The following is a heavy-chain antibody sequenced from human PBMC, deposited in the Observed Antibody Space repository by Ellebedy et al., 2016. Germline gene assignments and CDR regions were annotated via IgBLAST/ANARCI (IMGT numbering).Heavy chain of an antibody. J-gene: IGHJ4*02. V-gene: IGHV4-61*05. CDR3: ARHQLRGDSAFDF. CDR2: IYYSGST. CDR1: GGSISSSSYY. D-gene: IGHD2-2*01. Sequence: SETLSLTXTVSGGSISSSSYYWSWIRQPPGKGLEWIGYIYYSGSTNYNPSLKSRVTISVDTSKNQVSLKLSSVTAADTALYYCARHQLRGDSAFDFWGQGTLVTVSS.